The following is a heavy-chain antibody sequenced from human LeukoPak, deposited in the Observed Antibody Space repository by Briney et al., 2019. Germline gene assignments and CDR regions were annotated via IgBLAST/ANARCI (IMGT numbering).Heavy chain of an antibody. J-gene: IGHJ6*03. V-gene: IGHV3-23*01. CDR3: AKSGGGGYHYYYYHMGA. CDR2: IGGSGGNT. Sequence: GSLRLSCAASGFSFSNFAMNWVRLAPGKGLEWVSSIGGSGGNTYYADSVNGRVTISRDNSMDTLYLHINGLRVEDTATYFCAKSGGGGYHYYYYHMGAWGKGTTVTVSS. D-gene: IGHD1-26*01. CDR1: GFSFSNFA.